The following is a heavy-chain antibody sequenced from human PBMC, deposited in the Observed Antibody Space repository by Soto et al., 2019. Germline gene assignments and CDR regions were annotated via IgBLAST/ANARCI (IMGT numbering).Heavy chain of an antibody. CDR3: ASSGDYGDYNYFDY. CDR1: GGSFSGYY. Sequence: SETLSLTCAVYGGSFSGYYWSWIRQPPGKGLEWIGEINHSGSTNYNPSLKSRVTISVDTSKNQFSLKLSSVTAADTAVYYCASSGDYGDYNYFDYWGQGTLVTVSS. J-gene: IGHJ4*02. D-gene: IGHD4-17*01. V-gene: IGHV4-34*01. CDR2: INHSGST.